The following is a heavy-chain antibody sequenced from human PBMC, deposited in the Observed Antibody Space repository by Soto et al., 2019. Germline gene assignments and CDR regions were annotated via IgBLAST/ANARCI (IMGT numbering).Heavy chain of an antibody. V-gene: IGHV4-59*01. J-gene: IGHJ6*02. CDR3: ARERGYSYGSDYGMDV. D-gene: IGHD5-18*01. CDR2: IYYSGST. Sequence: PSETLSLTCTVSGGSTSSYYWSWIRQPPGKGLEWIGYIYYSGSTNYNPSLKSRVTISVDTSKNQFSLKLSSVTAADTAVYYCARERGYSYGSDYGMDVWGQGTTVTVSS. CDR1: GGSTSSYY.